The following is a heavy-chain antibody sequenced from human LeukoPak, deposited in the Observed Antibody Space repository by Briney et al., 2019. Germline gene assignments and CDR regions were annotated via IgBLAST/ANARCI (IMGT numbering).Heavy chain of an antibody. V-gene: IGHV1-46*01. CDR1: GYTFTSYY. D-gene: IGHD6-19*01. CDR2: INPSGGST. CDR3: ARIYSSGWYVDY. J-gene: IGHJ4*02. Sequence: ASVKVSCKASGYTFTSYYMHWVRQAPGQGLEWMGIINPSGGSTSYAQKFQGRVTVTRDTSTSTVYMELSSLRSEDTAVYYCARIYSSGWYVDYWGQGTLVTVSS.